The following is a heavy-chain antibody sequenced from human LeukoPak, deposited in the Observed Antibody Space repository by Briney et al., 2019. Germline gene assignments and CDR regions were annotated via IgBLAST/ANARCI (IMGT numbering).Heavy chain of an antibody. CDR3: ARDDSRGAAAGRYYYYYGMDV. V-gene: IGHV1-69*13. D-gene: IGHD6-13*01. J-gene: IGHJ6*02. CDR2: IIPIFGTA. Sequence: GASVNVSCKASGGTFSSYAISWVRQAPGQGLEWMGGIIPIFGTANYAQKFQGRVTITADESTSTAYMELSSLRSEDTAVYYCARDDSRGAAAGRYYYYYGMDVWSQGTTVTVSS. CDR1: GGTFSSYA.